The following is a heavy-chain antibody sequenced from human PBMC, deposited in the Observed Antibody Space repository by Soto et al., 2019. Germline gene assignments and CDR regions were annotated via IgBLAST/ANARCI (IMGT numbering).Heavy chain of an antibody. CDR3: ARGPGYYERSPQTKY. D-gene: IGHD3-22*01. CDR1: GYTFTNYD. V-gene: IGHV1-8*01. Sequence: QVQLEQSGAEVKKPGASVKVSCKASGYTFTNYDITRVRQATGQGLEWMGWMNPNSGNSGFAQKFQGRVTVTRNTSINTAYMELASLRSDDTAVYYCARGPGYYERSPQTKYWGQGTLVTVSS. J-gene: IGHJ4*02. CDR2: MNPNSGNS.